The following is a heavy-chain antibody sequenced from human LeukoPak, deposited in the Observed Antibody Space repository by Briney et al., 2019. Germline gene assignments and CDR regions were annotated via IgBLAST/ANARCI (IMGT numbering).Heavy chain of an antibody. J-gene: IGHJ4*02. V-gene: IGHV1-18*01. D-gene: IGHD4-11*01. Sequence: ASVRVSCKASGGTFSSYAISWVRQAPGQGLEWMGWISAYNGNTNYAQKLQGRVTMTTDTSTSTAYMELRSLRSDDTAVYYCAGGVTTFLSFDYWGQGTLVTVSS. CDR1: GGTFSSYA. CDR3: AGGVTTFLSFDY. CDR2: ISAYNGNT.